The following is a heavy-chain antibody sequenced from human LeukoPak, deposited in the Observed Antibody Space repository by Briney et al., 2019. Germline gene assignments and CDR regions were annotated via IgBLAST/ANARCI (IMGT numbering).Heavy chain of an antibody. Sequence: PSETLSLTCAVYGGSFSGYYWSWIRQPPGKGLEWIGEINHSGSTNYNPSLKSRVTISVDTSKNQFSLELSSVTAADTAVYYCARGPGDYDILAAYWGQGTLVTVSS. J-gene: IGHJ4*02. CDR1: GGSFSGYY. V-gene: IGHV4-34*01. CDR3: ARGPGDYDILAAY. D-gene: IGHD3-9*01. CDR2: INHSGST.